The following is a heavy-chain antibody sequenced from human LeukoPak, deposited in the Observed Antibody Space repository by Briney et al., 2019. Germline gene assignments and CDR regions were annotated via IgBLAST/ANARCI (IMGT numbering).Heavy chain of an antibody. CDR2: IIPILGIA. CDR1: GGTFSSYA. V-gene: IGHV1-69*04. Sequence: GASVKVSCKASGGTFSSYAISWVRQAPGQGLEWMGRIIPILGIANYAQKFQGRVTMTRDTSTSTVYMELSSLRSEDTAVYYCARDPLEVSSNDFDDAFDIWGQGTMVTVSS. CDR3: ARDPLEVSSNDFDDAFDI. D-gene: IGHD2-21*02. J-gene: IGHJ3*02.